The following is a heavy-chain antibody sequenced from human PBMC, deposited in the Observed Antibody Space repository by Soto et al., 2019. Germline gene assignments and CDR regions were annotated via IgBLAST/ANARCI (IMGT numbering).Heavy chain of an antibody. V-gene: IGHV1-69*04. D-gene: IGHD6-19*01. J-gene: IGHJ3*02. CDR2: IIPILGIA. CDR3: ARDPYSSGSTDAFDI. Sequence: SVKVSCKASGGTLSSYTISWVRQAPGQGLEWMGRIIPILGIANYAQKFQGRVTITADKSTSTAYMELSSLRSEDTAVYYCARDPYSSGSTDAFDIWGQGTMVTVSS. CDR1: GGTLSSYT.